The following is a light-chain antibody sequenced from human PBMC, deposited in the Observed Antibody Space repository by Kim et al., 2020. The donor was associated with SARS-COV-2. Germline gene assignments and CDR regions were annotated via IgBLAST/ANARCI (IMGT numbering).Light chain of an antibody. Sequence: PGERATRSCRASQSVDNHLAWYQQKPGQAPRLLVYDAFNRATGIPARFSGSVSGTDFTLTISSLEPEDCAVYYCQKRTNWLDTFGQGTKLEI. J-gene: IGKJ2*01. CDR1: QSVDNH. CDR3: QKRTNWLDT. V-gene: IGKV3-11*01. CDR2: DAF.